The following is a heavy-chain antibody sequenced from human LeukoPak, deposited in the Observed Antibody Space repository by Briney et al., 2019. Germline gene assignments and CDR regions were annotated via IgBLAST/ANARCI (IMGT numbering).Heavy chain of an antibody. CDR1: GCTFSSYW. Sequence: PGGSLRLSCAASGCTFSSYWMSSVRQAPGKGREWVANIKQDGSEKYYVDSVKGRFTISRDNAKNSLYLQMNSLRAEDTAVYYCARGARGYQLLSPFDYWGQGTLVTVSS. CDR3: ARGARGYQLLSPFDY. D-gene: IGHD2-2*01. V-gene: IGHV3-7*01. CDR2: IKQDGSEK. J-gene: IGHJ4*02.